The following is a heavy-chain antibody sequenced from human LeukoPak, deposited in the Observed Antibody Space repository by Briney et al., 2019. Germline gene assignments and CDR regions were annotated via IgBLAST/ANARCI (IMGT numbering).Heavy chain of an antibody. CDR1: GFTFSSYG. CDR3: ARDSRPIDY. V-gene: IGHV3-21*01. CDR2: ISSSSYI. Sequence: PGGSLRLSCAASGFTFSSYGMNWVRQAPGKGLEWVSSISSSSYIYYADSVKSRFTISRDNAKNSLYLQMNSLRAEDTAVYYCARDSRPIDYWGQGTLVTVSS. J-gene: IGHJ4*02.